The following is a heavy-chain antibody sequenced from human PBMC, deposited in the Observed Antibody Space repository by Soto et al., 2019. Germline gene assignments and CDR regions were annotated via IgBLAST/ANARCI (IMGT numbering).Heavy chain of an antibody. D-gene: IGHD6-13*01. CDR2: ISGSGGST. Sequence: EVQLLESGGGLVRPGGSLRLSCAASGFTFSSYAMSWVRQAPGKGLEWVSSISGSGGSTYYADSVKGRFTVSRDNSKNTLYLRMNSLRAEDTPVYFCAKRIAAAGTNALDVWGQGTTVTVSS. V-gene: IGHV3-23*01. J-gene: IGHJ6*02. CDR3: AKRIAAAGTNALDV. CDR1: GFTFSSYA.